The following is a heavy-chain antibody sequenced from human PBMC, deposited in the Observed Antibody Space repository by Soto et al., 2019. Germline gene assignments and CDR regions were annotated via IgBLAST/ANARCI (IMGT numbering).Heavy chain of an antibody. J-gene: IGHJ4*02. CDR2: VYYSGTT. Sequence: SETLSLTCSVSGGTVSDKTYYWSWIRQPPGKRLEWIGYVYYSGTTNYNPSLKRRVTTSVDLSKNRFSLRLSSVTTADTALYYCARTTAVPTTLRSRYILDYRAQGTRVTGSS. CDR1: GGTVSDKTYY. D-gene: IGHD1-26*01. V-gene: IGHV4-61*01. CDR3: ARTTAVPTTLRSRYILDY.